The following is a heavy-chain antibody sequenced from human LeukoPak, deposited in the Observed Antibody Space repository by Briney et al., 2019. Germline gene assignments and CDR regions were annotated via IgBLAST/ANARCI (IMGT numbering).Heavy chain of an antibody. CDR1: GGSISSYY. V-gene: IGHV4-4*07. CDR2: IYFTGTT. D-gene: IGHD6-13*01. J-gene: IGHJ3*01. Sequence: SETLSLTCTVSGGSISSYYWSWIRQPAGKGLEWIGRIYFTGTTNYNPSLQSRVTMSVDTSKYQFSLELSSVTAADTAVYYCARGSSSSWYSFDFWGQGTVVTVSS. CDR3: ARGSSSSWYSFDF.